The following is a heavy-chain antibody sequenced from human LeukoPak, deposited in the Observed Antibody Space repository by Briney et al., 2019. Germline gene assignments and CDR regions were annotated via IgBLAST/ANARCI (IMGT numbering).Heavy chain of an antibody. CDR2: IIPIFGTA. J-gene: IGHJ6*03. D-gene: IGHD1-26*01. CDR3: ANSPNFIVGATSFYYYYMDV. CDR1: GGTFSSYA. V-gene: IGHV1-69*05. Sequence: SVKVSCKASGGTFSSYAISWVRQAPGQGLEWMGGIIPIFGTANYAQKFQGRVTITTDESTSTAYMELSSLRSEDTAVYYCANSPNFIVGATSFYYYYMDVWAKGPRSPSP.